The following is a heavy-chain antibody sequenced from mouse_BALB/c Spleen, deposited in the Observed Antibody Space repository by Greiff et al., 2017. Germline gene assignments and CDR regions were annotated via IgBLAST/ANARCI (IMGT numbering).Heavy chain of an antibody. CDR1: GFTFNTYA. J-gene: IGHJ3*01. Sequence: EVKLMESGGGLVQPKGSLKLSCAASGFTFNTYAMNWVRQAPGKGLEWVARIRSKSNNYATYYADSVKDRFTISRDDSQSMLYLQMNNLETEDTAMYYCVRQWGYWGQGTLVTVSA. CDR3: VRQWGY. D-gene: IGHD1-3*01. V-gene: IGHV10-1*02. CDR2: IRSKSNNYAT.